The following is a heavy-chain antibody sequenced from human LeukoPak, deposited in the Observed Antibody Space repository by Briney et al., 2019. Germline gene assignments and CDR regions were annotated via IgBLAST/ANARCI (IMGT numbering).Heavy chain of an antibody. J-gene: IGHJ1*01. CDR3: AKKVVVGATSPYSDFQD. D-gene: IGHD1-26*01. CDR1: GFTSSAFG. Sequence: PGGSLRLSCAASGFTSSAFGMNWVRQAPGKGLEWVSAISGSGVTTHYAGSVKGRFSISRDNSKNTLYLQMNSLRAEDTALYYCAKKVVVGATSPYSDFQDWGQGTLVTVSS. V-gene: IGHV3-23*01. CDR2: ISGSGVTT.